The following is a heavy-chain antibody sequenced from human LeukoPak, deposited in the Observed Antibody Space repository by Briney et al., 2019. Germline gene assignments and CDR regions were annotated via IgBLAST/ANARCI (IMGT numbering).Heavy chain of an antibody. CDR3: ARNNYYDSSGYYFDY. D-gene: IGHD3-22*01. J-gene: IGHJ4*02. V-gene: IGHV4-59*12. CDR1: GGSISSYY. CDR2: IYRSGST. Sequence: SEALSLTCTVSGGSISSYYWSWIRQPPGKGLEWIGYIYRSGSTYYNPSLKSRVTISVDRSKNQFSLKLSSVTAADTAVYYCARNNYYDSSGYYFDYWGQGTLVTVSS.